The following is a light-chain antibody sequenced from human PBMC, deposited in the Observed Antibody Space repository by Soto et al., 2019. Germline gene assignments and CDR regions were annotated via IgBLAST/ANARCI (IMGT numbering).Light chain of an antibody. CDR1: SSNIESNT. CDR2: SNN. V-gene: IGLV1-44*01. CDR3: AAWDDSLNGRV. Sequence: QSVLTQTPSASGTPGQRVTISCSGSSSNIESNTVNWYQQLPETAPKLLIYSNNERPSGVPDRFSGSKSGTSASLAISGLQSEDEADYYCAAWDDSLNGRVFGGGTKLTVL. J-gene: IGLJ3*02.